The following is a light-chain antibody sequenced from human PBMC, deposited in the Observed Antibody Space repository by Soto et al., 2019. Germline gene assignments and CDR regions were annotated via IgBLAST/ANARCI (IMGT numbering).Light chain of an antibody. CDR2: RNN. V-gene: IGLV1-47*01. J-gene: IGLJ2*01. CDR1: SSNIGSNY. CDR3: AAWDHSLSGVV. Sequence: QAVVTQPPSASGTPGQRVTISCSGSSSNIGSNYVFWYQHLPGTAPKLLIYRNNQRPSGVPDRFSGSKSGTSASLAISGLRSEDETDYYCAAWDHSLSGVVFGGGTKLTVL.